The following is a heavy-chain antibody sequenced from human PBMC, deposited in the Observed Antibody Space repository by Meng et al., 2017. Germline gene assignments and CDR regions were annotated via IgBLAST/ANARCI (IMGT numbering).Heavy chain of an antibody. Sequence: QAHLVKAGGELKKPGSSGKVSCKASGGTFSSYAISWVRQAPGQGLEWMGGIIPIFGTANYAQKFQGRVTITTDESTSTAYMELSSLRSEDTAVYYCARENWGSGGIVGVFAYWGQGTLVTVSS. CDR1: GGTFSSYA. D-gene: IGHD2-21*01. CDR2: IIPIFGTA. V-gene: IGHV1-69*05. CDR3: ARENWGSGGIVGVFAY. J-gene: IGHJ4*02.